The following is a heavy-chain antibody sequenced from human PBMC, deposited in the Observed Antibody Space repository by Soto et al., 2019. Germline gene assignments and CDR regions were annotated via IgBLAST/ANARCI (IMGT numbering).Heavy chain of an antibody. CDR3: AKAHFYYGSGSYRLYYYYYMDV. CDR1: GFTFSSYA. D-gene: IGHD3-10*01. Sequence: GGSLRLSCAASGFTFSSYAMSWVRQAPGKGLEWVSAISGSGGSTYYADSVKGRFTISRDNSKNTLYLQMNSLRAEDTAVYYCAKAHFYYGSGSYRLYYYYYMDVWGKGTTVTVSS. V-gene: IGHV3-23*01. J-gene: IGHJ6*03. CDR2: ISGSGGST.